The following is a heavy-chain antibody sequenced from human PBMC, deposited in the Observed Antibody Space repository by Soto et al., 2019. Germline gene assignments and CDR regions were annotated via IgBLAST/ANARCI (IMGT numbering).Heavy chain of an antibody. D-gene: IGHD1-26*01. J-gene: IGHJ4*02. V-gene: IGHV4-34*01. Sequence: QVQLQQWGAGLLKPSETLSLTCAVYGGSFSGYYWSWIRQPPGKGLEWIGEINHSGSTNYNPSLKSRVTISVDTSKNQFSLKLSSVTAADTAVYHFARGRFFVLTMGATFDYWGQGTLVTVSS. CDR3: ARGRFFVLTMGATFDY. CDR2: INHSGST. CDR1: GGSFSGYY.